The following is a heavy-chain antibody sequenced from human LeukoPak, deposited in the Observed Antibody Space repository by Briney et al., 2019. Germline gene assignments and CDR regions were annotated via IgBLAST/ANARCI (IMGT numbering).Heavy chain of an antibody. D-gene: IGHD6-13*01. Sequence: PLETLSLSCTVSGDSICSYHWSWSREPLWGRLGWIWCINFSGSTDYNPSLKSRVTISIDTSKNHCSLKLSSVTTADTAVYYCARYDGSSWWGWFDPWGQGTLVTVSS. CDR2: INFSGST. CDR1: GDSICSYH. J-gene: IGHJ5*02. CDR3: ARYDGSSWWGWFDP. V-gene: IGHV4-59*01.